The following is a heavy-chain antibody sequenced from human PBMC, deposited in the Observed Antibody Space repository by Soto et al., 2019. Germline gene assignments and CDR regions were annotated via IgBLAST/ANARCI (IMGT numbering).Heavy chain of an antibody. CDR1: GYSFTSYW. V-gene: IGHV5-51*01. CDR3: ASLGIGSSDYYYGMDV. Sequence: GESLKISCKGSGYSFTSYWIGWVRQMPGKGLEWMGIIYPGDSDIRYSPSFQGQVTISADKSISTAYLQWSSLKASDTAMYYCASLGIGSSDYYYGMDVWGQGTTVTVS. CDR2: IYPGDSDI. D-gene: IGHD2-15*01. J-gene: IGHJ6*02.